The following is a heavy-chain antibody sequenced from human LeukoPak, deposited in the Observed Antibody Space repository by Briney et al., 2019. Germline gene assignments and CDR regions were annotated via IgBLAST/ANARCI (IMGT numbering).Heavy chain of an antibody. Sequence: PGGSLRLSCAASGFTFSSYAMSWVRQAPGKGLEWVSAISGSGGSTYYADSVKGRFTISRDNSKNTLYLQMNSLRAADTAVYYCAKASIAARVNWFDPWGQGTLVTVSS. CDR2: ISGSGGST. CDR1: GFTFSSYA. CDR3: AKASIAARVNWFDP. D-gene: IGHD6-6*01. V-gene: IGHV3-23*01. J-gene: IGHJ5*02.